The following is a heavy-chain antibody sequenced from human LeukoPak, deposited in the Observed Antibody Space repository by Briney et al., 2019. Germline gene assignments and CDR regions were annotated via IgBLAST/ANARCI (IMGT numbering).Heavy chain of an antibody. CDR1: GFNFTSYS. CDR2: ISGSSRAI. D-gene: IGHD6-6*01. V-gene: IGHV3-48*01. J-gene: IGHJ4*02. CDR3: ARHLVWGGSSSSLGY. Sequence: PGGSLRLSCAASGFNFTSYSMNWVRQAPGKGLEWISHISGSSRAIYYADSVKGRFTISRDNAKNSLYLQMSSLRADDTAVYYCARHLVWGGSSSSLGYWGQGTLVTVSS.